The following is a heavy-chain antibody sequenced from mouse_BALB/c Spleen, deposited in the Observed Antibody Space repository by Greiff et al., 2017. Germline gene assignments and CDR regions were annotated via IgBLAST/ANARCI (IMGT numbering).Heavy chain of an antibody. Sequence: EVQLQESGGGLVQPGGSRKLSCAASGFTFSSFGMHWVRQAPEKGLEWVAYISSGSSTIYYADTVKGRFTISRDNPKNTLFLQMTSLRSEDTAMYYCATYYGSSYPYAMDYWGQGTSVTVSS. D-gene: IGHD1-1*01. CDR1: GFTFSSFG. J-gene: IGHJ4*01. CDR3: ATYYGSSYPYAMDY. CDR2: ISSGSSTI. V-gene: IGHV5-17*02.